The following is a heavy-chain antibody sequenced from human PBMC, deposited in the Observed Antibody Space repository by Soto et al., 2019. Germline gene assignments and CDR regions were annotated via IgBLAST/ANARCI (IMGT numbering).Heavy chain of an antibody. J-gene: IGHJ2*01. CDR1: GASISSGGYY. CDR3: ARVLRDVLSDRYYWYFDL. D-gene: IGHD3-16*02. CDR2: IYYIGTS. Sequence: QVQLQESGPGLVKPSQTLSLTCTVSGASISSGGYYWGWIRQHPGKGLEWIGFIYYIGTSYYNPSLESRITLSVDTSKNHSSLTLTSVTAADTAVYYCARVLRDVLSDRYYWYFDLWCRGTLVTVSS. V-gene: IGHV4-31*03.